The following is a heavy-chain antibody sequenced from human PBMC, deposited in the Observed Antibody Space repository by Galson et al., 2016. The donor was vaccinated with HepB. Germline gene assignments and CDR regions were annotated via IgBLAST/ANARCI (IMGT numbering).Heavy chain of an antibody. CDR1: GFRFSHYA. D-gene: IGHD2-21*01. CDR2: LSYDANTE. V-gene: IGHV3-30-3*01. Sequence: SLRLSCAASGFRFSHYAMHWVRQAPGKGLEWLASLSYDANTERYADSVKGRFTISRDNSKNTLFLQMNSLTTEDTAINFCAKARWGWYYFDSWGQGALVTVSS. CDR3: AKARWGWYYFDS. J-gene: IGHJ4*02.